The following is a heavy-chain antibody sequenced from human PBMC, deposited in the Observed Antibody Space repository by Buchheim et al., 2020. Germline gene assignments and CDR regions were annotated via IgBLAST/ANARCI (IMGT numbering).Heavy chain of an antibody. CDR1: GFTFSSYA. D-gene: IGHD6-13*01. CDR3: AKGYSLKGAAAGTGGEDY. J-gene: IGHJ4*02. CDR2: ISGSGGST. Sequence: EVQLLESGGGLVQPGGSLRLSCAASGFTFSSYAMSWVRQAPGKGLEWVSAISGSGGSTYYADSVKGRFTIPRANSKNTLYLQMNSLRAEDTAVYYCAKGYSLKGAAAGTGGEDYWGQGTL. V-gene: IGHV3-23*01.